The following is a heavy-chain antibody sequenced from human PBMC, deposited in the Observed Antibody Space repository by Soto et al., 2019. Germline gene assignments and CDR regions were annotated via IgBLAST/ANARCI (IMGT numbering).Heavy chain of an antibody. V-gene: IGHV3-48*03. Sequence: EVQLVESGGGLVQPGGSLRLSCAASGFTFSSYEMNWVRQAPGKGLEWVSYISSSGTIIYYADSVKGRFTISRDNAKNSLFLQMNSLRADDTAIYYCARHTWHFDCWGQGTLVTVSS. D-gene: IGHD3-16*01. CDR3: ARHTWHFDC. CDR2: ISSSGTII. J-gene: IGHJ4*02. CDR1: GFTFSSYE.